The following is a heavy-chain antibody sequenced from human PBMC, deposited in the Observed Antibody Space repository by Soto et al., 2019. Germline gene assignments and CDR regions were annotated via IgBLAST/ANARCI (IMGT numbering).Heavy chain of an antibody. V-gene: IGHV3-30-3*01. CDR2: ISYDGSNK. J-gene: IGHJ4*02. CDR1: GFTFSSYA. D-gene: IGHD6-19*01. Sequence: GGSLRLSCAASGFTFSSYAMHWVRQAPGKGLEWVAVISYDGSNKYYADSVKGRFTISRDNSKNTLYLQMNSLRAEDTAVYYCARETGYSSGWYKGHFDYWGQGTLVTVSS. CDR3: ARETGYSSGWYKGHFDY.